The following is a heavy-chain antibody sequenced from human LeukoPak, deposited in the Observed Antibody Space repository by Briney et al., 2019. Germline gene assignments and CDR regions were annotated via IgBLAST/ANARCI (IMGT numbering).Heavy chain of an antibody. CDR1: GYTFTGYY. D-gene: IGHD3-10*01. J-gene: IGHJ4*02. Sequence: GASVKVSCKASGYTFTGYYMHWVRQAPGQGLEWMGWINPNSGGTNYAQKFQGRVTMTRDTSISTAYMELSRLRSDDTAVYYCARGGARKGFGELSGTQSDYWGQGTLVTVSS. CDR3: ARGGARKGFGELSGTQSDY. CDR2: INPNSGGT. V-gene: IGHV1-2*02.